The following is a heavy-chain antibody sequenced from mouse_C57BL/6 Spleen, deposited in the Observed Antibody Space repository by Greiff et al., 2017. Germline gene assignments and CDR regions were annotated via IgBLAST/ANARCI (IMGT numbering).Heavy chain of an antibody. CDR2: IDPETGGT. Sequence: VKLQESGAELVRPGASVTLSCKASGYTFTDYEMHWVKQTPVHGLEWIGAIDPETGGTAYNQKFKGKAILTADTSSSTAYMKLRSLTSEDSAVYYCTRQDSNYWYFDVWGTGTTVTVSS. J-gene: IGHJ1*03. CDR3: TRQDSNYWYFDV. V-gene: IGHV1-15*01. D-gene: IGHD2-5*01. CDR1: GYTFTDYE.